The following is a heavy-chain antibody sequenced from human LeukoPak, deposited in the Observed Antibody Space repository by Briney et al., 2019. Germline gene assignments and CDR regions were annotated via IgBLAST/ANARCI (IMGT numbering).Heavy chain of an antibody. J-gene: IGHJ3*02. D-gene: IGHD1-26*01. CDR2: MNPNSRNT. V-gene: IGHV1-8*02. CDR1: GYTFTGYY. CDR3: AREPSGIYDTNSFDI. Sequence: ASVKVSCKASGYTFTGYYMHWVRQAPGQGLEWMGWMNPNSRNTGYAQKFQGRVTMTGDTSINTAYMYLSSLRAEDTAVYYCAREPSGIYDTNSFDIWGQGTMVTVSS.